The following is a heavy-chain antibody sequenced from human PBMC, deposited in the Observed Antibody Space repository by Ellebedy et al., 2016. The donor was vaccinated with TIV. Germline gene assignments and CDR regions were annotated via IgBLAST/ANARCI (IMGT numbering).Heavy chain of an antibody. V-gene: IGHV3-74*01. Sequence: GESLKISCAASGFTFSNYWMHWVRQAPGKGLVWVSRINGDERSTNYADSVKGRFTISRDNAKNTLFLQANSLRAEDTAVYYCARALLGVSKYYYMDVWGKGTTVTVSS. J-gene: IGHJ6*03. CDR2: INGDERST. D-gene: IGHD3-10*01. CDR3: ARALLGVSKYYYMDV. CDR1: GFTFSNYW.